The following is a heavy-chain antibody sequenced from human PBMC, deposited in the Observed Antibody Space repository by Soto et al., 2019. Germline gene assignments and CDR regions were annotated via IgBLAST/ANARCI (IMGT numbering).Heavy chain of an antibody. CDR3: VKGGKVFN. CDR2: ISATGGST. Sequence: GSLRLSCAASGFTFNNYAMNWVRQAPGKGLEWVATISATGGSTYYADSVKGRFTISRDNSKNTLYLQMNSLRAEDTAVYYCVKGGKVFNWGEGILVTVSS. D-gene: IGHD3-10*01. CDR1: GFTFNNYA. V-gene: IGHV3-23*01. J-gene: IGHJ4*02.